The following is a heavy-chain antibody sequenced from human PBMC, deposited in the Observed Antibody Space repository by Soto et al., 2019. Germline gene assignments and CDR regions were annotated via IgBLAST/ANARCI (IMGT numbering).Heavy chain of an antibody. CDR1: GGSISSSSYY. V-gene: IGHV4-39*01. CDR3: ARIEYSSSFVEMDV. J-gene: IGHJ6*04. D-gene: IGHD6-6*01. CDR2: IYYSGST. Sequence: QLQLQESGPGLVKPSETLSLTCTVSGGSISSSSYYWGWIRQPPGKGLEWIGSIYYSGSTYYNPSLKSRVTISVDTSKNQFSLKLSSVTAADTAVYYCARIEYSSSFVEMDVWGKGTTVTVSS.